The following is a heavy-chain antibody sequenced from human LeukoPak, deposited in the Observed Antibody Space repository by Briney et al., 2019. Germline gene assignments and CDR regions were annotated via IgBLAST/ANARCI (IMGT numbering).Heavy chain of an antibody. Sequence: GGSLRLSCAASGFTFSEYSMNWVRQAPGKGLEWVSSISSSSTYIYYADSVKGRFTISRDNAKNSLYLQMNSLRAEDTAVYYCARVRQRLVAYGMDVWGQGTTVTVSS. D-gene: IGHD6-13*01. V-gene: IGHV3-21*01. J-gene: IGHJ6*02. CDR3: ARVRQRLVAYGMDV. CDR2: ISSSSTYI. CDR1: GFTFSEYS.